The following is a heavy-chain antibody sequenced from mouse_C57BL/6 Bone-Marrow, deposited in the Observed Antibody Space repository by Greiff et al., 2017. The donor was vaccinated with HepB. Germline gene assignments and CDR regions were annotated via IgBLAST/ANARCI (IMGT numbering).Heavy chain of an antibody. CDR2: ISSGSSTI. CDR3: ATTMIRRAWFAY. J-gene: IGHJ3*01. D-gene: IGHD2-4*01. CDR1: GFTFSDYG. Sequence: EVQGVESGGGLVKPGGSLKLSCAASGFTFSDYGIHWVRQAPEKGLEWVAYISSGSSTIYYADTVKGRFTISRDNAKNTLFLQMTSLRSEDTAMYYCATTMIRRAWFAYWGQGTLVTVSA. V-gene: IGHV5-17*01.